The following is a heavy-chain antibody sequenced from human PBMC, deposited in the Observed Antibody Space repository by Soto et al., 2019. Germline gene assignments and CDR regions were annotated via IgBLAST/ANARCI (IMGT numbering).Heavy chain of an antibody. J-gene: IGHJ5*02. D-gene: IGHD6-25*01. CDR1: GGSISTYY. CDR2: IYYDGST. Sequence: SETLSLTFTDSGGSISTYYWSWIRQPPGKGLEWIGYIYYDGSTSYNPSLRSRVTISVDTSKNQFSLILSSVTSADTAVYYCARDQLSSGLYVWFDPWGQGTLVTVS. CDR3: ARDQLSSGLYVWFDP. V-gene: IGHV4-59*01.